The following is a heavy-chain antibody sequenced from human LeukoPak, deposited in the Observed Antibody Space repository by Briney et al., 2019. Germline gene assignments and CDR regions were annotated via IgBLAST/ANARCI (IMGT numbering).Heavy chain of an antibody. CDR1: GYRFSSYW. J-gene: IGHJ3*02. V-gene: IGHV5-51*01. CDR3: ARDDAFDI. CDR2: IYPGDSDA. Sequence: PGESLKISCQGSGYRFSSYWIAWVRQMPGKGLEWMGIIYPGDSDARYSPSFQGQVTISADKSVSTAYLQWSSLKASDTAMYYCARDDAFDIWGQGTMATVSS.